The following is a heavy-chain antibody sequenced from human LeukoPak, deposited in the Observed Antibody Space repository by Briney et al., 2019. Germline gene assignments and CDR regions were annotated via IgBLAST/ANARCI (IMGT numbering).Heavy chain of an antibody. D-gene: IGHD3-10*01. Sequence: PGGSLRLSCAASGFTFSSYSMNWVRQAPGQGLEWISYITGSGSTIYHADSVKGRFTISRDNGKNSLYLQMNSLRAEDTAVYYCARVRDAYYYFEYWGQGILVTVSS. CDR2: ITGSGSTI. CDR1: GFTFSSYS. V-gene: IGHV3-48*01. CDR3: ARVRDAYYYFEY. J-gene: IGHJ4*02.